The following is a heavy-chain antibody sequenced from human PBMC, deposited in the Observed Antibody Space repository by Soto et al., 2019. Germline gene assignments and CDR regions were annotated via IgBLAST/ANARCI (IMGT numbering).Heavy chain of an antibody. CDR2: INHSGST. D-gene: IGHD5-12*01. J-gene: IGHJ4*02. Sequence: PSETLSLTCAVYGGSFSGYYWSWIRQPPGKGLEWIGEINHSGSTNYNPSLKSRVTISVDTSKNQFSLKLSSVTAADTAVYYCARGSRAENIVATPHRGSFDYWGQGTLVTVSS. CDR1: GGSFSGYY. CDR3: ARGSRAENIVATPHRGSFDY. V-gene: IGHV4-34*01.